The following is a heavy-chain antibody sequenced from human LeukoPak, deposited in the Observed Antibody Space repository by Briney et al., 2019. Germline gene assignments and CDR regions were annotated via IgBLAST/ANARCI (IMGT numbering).Heavy chain of an antibody. Sequence: GSLILSCAASGFIISSFWMTWVRQAPGEGLEWVANIKQDGSEKYYVDSVRGRFTISRDNATNSLYLQMNSLRAEDTAVYYCARDLNYFDYWGQGTLVTVSS. J-gene: IGHJ4*02. CDR2: IKQDGSEK. V-gene: IGHV3-7*01. CDR1: GFIISSFW. CDR3: ARDLNYFDY.